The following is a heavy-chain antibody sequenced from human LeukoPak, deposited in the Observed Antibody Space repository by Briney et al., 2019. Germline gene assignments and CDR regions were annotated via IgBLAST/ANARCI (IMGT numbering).Heavy chain of an antibody. CDR2: IYWDDDK. Sequence: SGPTLVKPTQTLPLTCTFSGFSLSTSGVGVGWIRQPPGKALEWLALIYWDDDKRYSPSLNSRLTITKDTSKNQVVLTMTNMDPVDTATYYCAHRRVATGVFDYWGQGTLVTVSS. CDR3: AHRRVATGVFDY. V-gene: IGHV2-5*02. CDR1: GFSLSTSGVG. D-gene: IGHD5-12*01. J-gene: IGHJ4*02.